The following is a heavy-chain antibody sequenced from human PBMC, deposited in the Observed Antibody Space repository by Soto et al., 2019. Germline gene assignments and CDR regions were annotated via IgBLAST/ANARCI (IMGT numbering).Heavy chain of an antibody. V-gene: IGHV3-72*01. Sequence: EVQLVESGGGLVQPGGSLRLSCAVSGFIFSDHFMDWVRQVPGKGLEWIARSRNKANSYTTVYAASVQDRFTISRDTSKNSLYLQMNRLRTEDTALSYCVRGHWGFDFWGKGTLVTVSS. CDR1: GFIFSDHF. CDR3: VRGHWGFDF. D-gene: IGHD7-27*01. J-gene: IGHJ4*02. CDR2: SRNKANSYTT.